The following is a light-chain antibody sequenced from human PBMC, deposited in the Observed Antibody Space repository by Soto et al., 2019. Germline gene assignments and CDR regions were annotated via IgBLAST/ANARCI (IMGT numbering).Light chain of an antibody. Sequence: DIVLTQSPDSLAVSLGERATINCKSSQSVLYSPNNKNYLAWYQQKPGQPPKLLVYWASTRESGVPDRFSGSGSGTDFTLPITSLQAEDAAVYYCHQYHSAPPTFGQGTKVEIK. CDR3: HQYHSAPPT. J-gene: IGKJ1*01. CDR2: WAS. V-gene: IGKV4-1*01. CDR1: QSVLYSPNNKNY.